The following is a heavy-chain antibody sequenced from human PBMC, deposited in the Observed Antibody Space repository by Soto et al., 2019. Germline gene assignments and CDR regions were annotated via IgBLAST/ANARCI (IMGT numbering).Heavy chain of an antibody. J-gene: IGHJ4*02. CDR1: GPTFIAFY. D-gene: IGHD5-12*01. Sequence: QLVQSGAEVKKPGASVRVSCKTSGPTFIAFYIHWVRQAPGQGLEWMGRIDPKSGGTTYEQKLRGRVTMTRDTSINTAYMDLNRLTSDDTAVYYCARVSVDVPEWGQGTLITVSS. CDR2: IDPKSGGT. CDR3: ARVSVDVPE. V-gene: IGHV1-2*02.